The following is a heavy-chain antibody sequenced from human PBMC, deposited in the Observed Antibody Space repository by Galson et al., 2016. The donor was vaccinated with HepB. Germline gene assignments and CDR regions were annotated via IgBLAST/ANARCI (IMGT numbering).Heavy chain of an antibody. Sequence: SLRLSCAASGFTFDDYAMHWVRQAPGKGLEWVSGISGNSGDIGYADSVKGRFTISRDNAKNALYLQMNSQRAEDTALYFCTKFRGDDCVRGFYFDYWGQGTLVTVSS. CDR1: GFTFDDYA. V-gene: IGHV3-9*01. CDR2: ISGNSGDI. CDR3: TKFRGDDCVRGFYFDY. D-gene: IGHD5-12*01. J-gene: IGHJ4*02.